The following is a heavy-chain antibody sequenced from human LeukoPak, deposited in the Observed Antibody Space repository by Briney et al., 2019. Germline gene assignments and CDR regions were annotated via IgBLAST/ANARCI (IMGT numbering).Heavy chain of an antibody. D-gene: IGHD5-12*01. Sequence: SETLSLTCTVSGGSMTTRNYYWGWIRQPPGKGLEWIGSIYYSGSTYYNPSLKSRVTISVDTSKNQFSLKLSSVTAADTAVYYCARERADSGYPLYNWFDPWGQGTLVTVSS. CDR3: ARERADSGYPLYNWFDP. CDR1: GGSMTTRNYY. J-gene: IGHJ5*02. CDR2: IYYSGST. V-gene: IGHV4-39*07.